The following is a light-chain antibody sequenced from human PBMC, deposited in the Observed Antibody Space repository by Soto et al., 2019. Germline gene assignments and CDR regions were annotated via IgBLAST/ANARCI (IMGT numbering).Light chain of an antibody. V-gene: IGKV1-39*01. CDR3: QHRFNLPYT. CDR1: QTISTY. CDR2: AAS. Sequence: DIQMTQSPSSLSASVGDRVTITCRASQTISTYLNWYQQNPGKAPKLLIYAASNLQSGVPSRFSGSGSGTDFTLTINSLQPEGFATYHCQHRFNLPYTFGQGTKLEIK. J-gene: IGKJ2*01.